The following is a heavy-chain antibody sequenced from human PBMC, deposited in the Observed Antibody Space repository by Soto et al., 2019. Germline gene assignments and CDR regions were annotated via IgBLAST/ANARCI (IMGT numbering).Heavy chain of an antibody. D-gene: IGHD3-22*01. CDR1: GGSISSGGYY. V-gene: IGHV4-31*03. J-gene: IGHJ4*02. CDR3: AREFGPPHYYDSSGYSYFDE. CDR2: IYYSGST. Sequence: SETLSLTCTVSGGSISSGGYYWSWIRQHPGKGLEWIGYIYYSGSTYYNPSLKSRVTISVDTSKNQFSLKLSSVTAADTAVYYCAREFGPPHYYDSSGYSYFDEWGQGTLVTVSS.